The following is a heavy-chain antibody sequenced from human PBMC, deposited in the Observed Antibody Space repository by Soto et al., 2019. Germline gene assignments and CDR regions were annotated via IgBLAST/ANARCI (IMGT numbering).Heavy chain of an antibody. CDR1: GFTFGPPD. D-gene: IGHD3-10*01. V-gene: IGHV3-23*01. Sequence: QLLQSGGGLVQPGGSLTLSCAASGFTFGPPDMRWVRQAPGAGLAWVSTIDGSGGITYYAGSVKGRYTTSRDKSRKTVYLQMNTLRGEDTAVYYCVKNSGSFNTWGQGALVTVSS. J-gene: IGHJ5*02. CDR3: VKNSGSFNT. CDR2: IDGSGGIT.